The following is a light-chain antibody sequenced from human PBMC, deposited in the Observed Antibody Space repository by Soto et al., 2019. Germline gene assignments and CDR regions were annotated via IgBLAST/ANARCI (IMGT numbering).Light chain of an antibody. J-gene: IGLJ3*02. CDR2: EDN. V-gene: IGLV6-57*02. CDR3: QSYDSNNYWV. CDR1: SGSIASNY. Sequence: NFMLTQPHSVSESPGQTVTISCTGSSGSIASNYVQWYQLRPGSAPINVIFEDNQRPSGVPDRFSGSIDSSSNSASLTISGLKTDDEADYYCQSYDSNNYWVFGGGTKLTVL.